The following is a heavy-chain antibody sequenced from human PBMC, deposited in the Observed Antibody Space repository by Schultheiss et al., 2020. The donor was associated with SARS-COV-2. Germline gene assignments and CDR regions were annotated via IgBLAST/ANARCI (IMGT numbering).Heavy chain of an antibody. D-gene: IGHD3-16*01. CDR2: IKQDGSEK. CDR3: ARDVSGKEDY. Sequence: GGSLRLSCAASGFTFTNYWMTWVRQAPGKGLERVANIKQDGSEKYYVDSVKGRFTISRDNAKKTLYLQMSGLRADDTGVYYCARDVSGKEDYWGQGTLVTVSS. J-gene: IGHJ4*02. V-gene: IGHV3-7*01. CDR1: GFTFTNYW.